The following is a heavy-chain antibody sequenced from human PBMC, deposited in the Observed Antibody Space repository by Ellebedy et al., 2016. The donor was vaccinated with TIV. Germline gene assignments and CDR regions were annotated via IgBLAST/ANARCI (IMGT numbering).Heavy chain of an antibody. Sequence: AASVKVSCKASGSTFTSYEINWVRQATGQGLEWMGWMNPNSGNTGYEQKLQGRVTLTRNTSISTSYMELSSLRSEYTAVYYCATQEPSGFDYWGQGTLVTVSS. CDR2: MNPNSGNT. D-gene: IGHD1-14*01. J-gene: IGHJ4*02. V-gene: IGHV1-8*01. CDR3: ATQEPSGFDY. CDR1: GSTFTSYE.